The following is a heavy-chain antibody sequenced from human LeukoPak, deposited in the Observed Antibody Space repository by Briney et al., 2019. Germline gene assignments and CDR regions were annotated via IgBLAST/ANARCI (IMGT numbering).Heavy chain of an antibody. CDR3: ATDFYDST. V-gene: IGHV3-15*01. CDR2: IRSNSDGGTI. CDR1: GFPFSSYW. J-gene: IGHJ5*02. Sequence: GGSLRLSCPASGFPFSSYWMTWVRQAPGKGLEWVGRIRSNSDGGTIDYAAPVKGRFTLSRDDSKDTLYLQMNSLQTEDTAVYYCATDFYDSTWGQGTLVTVSS. D-gene: IGHD3-22*01.